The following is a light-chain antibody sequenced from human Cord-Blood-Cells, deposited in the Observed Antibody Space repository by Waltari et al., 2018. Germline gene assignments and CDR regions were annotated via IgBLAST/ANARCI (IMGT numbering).Light chain of an antibody. J-gene: IGLJ3*02. CDR1: SGHSSYA. Sequence: QLVLTQSPSASASLGASVKLTCTLSSGHSSYAIAWHQPQPEKGPRYLMKLNSDGSHSKGAGIPDRFSGSSSGAERYLTISSLQSEDEADYYCQTWGTGIQVFGGGTKLTVL. CDR2: LNSDGSH. V-gene: IGLV4-69*01. CDR3: QTWGTGIQV.